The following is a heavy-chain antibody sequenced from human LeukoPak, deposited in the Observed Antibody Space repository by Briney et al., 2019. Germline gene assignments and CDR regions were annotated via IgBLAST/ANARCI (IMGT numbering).Heavy chain of an antibody. J-gene: IGHJ2*01. Sequence: GGSLRLSCAASGFTFSSYAMSWVRQAPGRGLEWVSAISGSGCSTYYADSVKGRFTISRDNSKNTLYLQMNSLRAEDTAVYYCARGSGYYYRWYFDLWGRGTLVTVSS. CDR1: GFTFSSYA. V-gene: IGHV3-23*01. D-gene: IGHD3-22*01. CDR2: ISGSGCST. CDR3: ARGSGYYYRWYFDL.